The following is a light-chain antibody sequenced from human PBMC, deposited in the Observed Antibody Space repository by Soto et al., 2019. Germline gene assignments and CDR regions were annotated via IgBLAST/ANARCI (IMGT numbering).Light chain of an antibody. J-gene: IGLJ2*01. CDR1: SSNIGNNY. Sequence: QSLLTQPPSVSAAPGQKVTISCSGSSSNIGNNYVSWYQQLPGTAPKLLIYDNNKRPSGIPDRFSGSKSGTSATLGITGLQTGDEADYYCGTWDSSLSVVFGGGTKVTVL. V-gene: IGLV1-51*01. CDR3: GTWDSSLSVV. CDR2: DNN.